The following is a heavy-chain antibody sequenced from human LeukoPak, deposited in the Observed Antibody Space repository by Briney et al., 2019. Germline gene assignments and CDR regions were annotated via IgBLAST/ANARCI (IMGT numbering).Heavy chain of an antibody. CDR3: ARVVYYGSGSYTV. V-gene: IGHV1-46*01. D-gene: IGHD3-10*01. J-gene: IGHJ4*02. Sequence: ASVKVSCKASGYTFTSYYMHWVRQAPGQGLEWMGIIHPSGGSTSYAQKFQGRVTMTRDMSTSTVYMELSSLSSDDPAVYYCARVVYYGSGSYTVWGQGSLVTVSS. CDR1: GYTFTSYY. CDR2: IHPSGGST.